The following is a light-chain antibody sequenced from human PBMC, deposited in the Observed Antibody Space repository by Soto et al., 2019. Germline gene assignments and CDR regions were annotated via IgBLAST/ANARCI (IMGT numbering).Light chain of an antibody. CDR3: QKYDNVPLT. V-gene: IGKV1-27*01. CDR1: QGISTL. Sequence: DIQMTQSPSSLSASVGDRVPITCRASQGISTLLAWYQQKPGKVPKLLIYAASNLQSGVPSRFSGSGSGTDFTLTISSLQPEDVATYFCQKYDNVPLTLGGGTKVDIK. CDR2: AAS. J-gene: IGKJ4*01.